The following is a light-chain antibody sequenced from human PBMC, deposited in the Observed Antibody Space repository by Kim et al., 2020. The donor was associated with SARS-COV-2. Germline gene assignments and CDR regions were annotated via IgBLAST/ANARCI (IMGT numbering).Light chain of an antibody. CDR2: AAS. CDR3: QKYDSVPWT. J-gene: IGKJ1*01. V-gene: IGKV1-27*01. Sequence: GDRVTINCRASQDIRNHLAWYQQEPGKVPKVLIYAASALASGVPSRFGGSGSGTDFTLTITSLQPEDVATYYCQKYDSVPWTFGPGTKVDIK. CDR1: QDIRNH.